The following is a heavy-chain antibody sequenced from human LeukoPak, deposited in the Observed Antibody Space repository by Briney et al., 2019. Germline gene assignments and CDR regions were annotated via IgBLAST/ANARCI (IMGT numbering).Heavy chain of an antibody. CDR2: STGSGGTT. J-gene: IGHJ6*02. CDR1: GFTVNNNY. Sequence: GGSLRLSCAASGFTVNNNYMSWVRQAPGKGLEWVSASTGSGGTTYYADSVMGRFTISRDNSKNTLYLQMNSLRAEDTAVYYCAKLQSDGLRTYYGMDVWGQGTTVTVSS. D-gene: IGHD4-17*01. CDR3: AKLQSDGLRTYYGMDV. V-gene: IGHV3-23*01.